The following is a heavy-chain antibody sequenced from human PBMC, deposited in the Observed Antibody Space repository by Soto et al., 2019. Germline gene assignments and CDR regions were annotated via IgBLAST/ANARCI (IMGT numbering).Heavy chain of an antibody. J-gene: IGHJ4*02. CDR1: GYTYLGYG. V-gene: IGHV1-18*01. Sequence: QVQLVQSGAEVKEAGASVKVSCKTSGYTYLGYGISWVRRAPGQGLAWVGWISGYNGETKQAKKFQGRVARTSDTSTSTAYRKLSSLRFDDTAVYYVSRDPGAAAIPSLDFGSQGTLVTVSS. D-gene: IGHD6-25*01. CDR3: SRDPGAAAIPSLDF. CDR2: ISGYNGET.